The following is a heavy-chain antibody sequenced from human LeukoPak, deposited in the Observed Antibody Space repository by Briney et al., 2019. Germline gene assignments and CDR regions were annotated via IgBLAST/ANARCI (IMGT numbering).Heavy chain of an antibody. CDR2: ISGDGGSI. D-gene: IGHD6-13*01. CDR1: GFTFDDYA. J-gene: IGHJ4*02. CDR3: AKEDYGSSWYALDY. V-gene: IGHV3-43*02. Sequence: GGSLRLSCAASGFTFDDYAIYWVRQGPGKGLEWVSLISGDGGSIYYADSVKGRFTISRDNSKNSLYLQMNSLRTEDTALYYCAKEDYGSSWYALDYWGQGTLVTVSS.